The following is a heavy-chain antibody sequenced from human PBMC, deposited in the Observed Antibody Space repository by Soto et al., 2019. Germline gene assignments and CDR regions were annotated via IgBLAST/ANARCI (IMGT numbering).Heavy chain of an antibody. Sequence: QVQLVQSGAEVKKPGSSVKVSCKASGGTFSSYAISWVRQAPGQGLEWMGGIIPIFGTADYAQKFQGRVTITAHESTRTAYMELSSLRSEDTAVYYCASVETQRYYYGMDVWGQGTTVTVSS. CDR1: GGTFSSYA. V-gene: IGHV1-69*12. J-gene: IGHJ6*02. D-gene: IGHD2-15*01. CDR3: ASVETQRYYYGMDV. CDR2: IIPIFGTA.